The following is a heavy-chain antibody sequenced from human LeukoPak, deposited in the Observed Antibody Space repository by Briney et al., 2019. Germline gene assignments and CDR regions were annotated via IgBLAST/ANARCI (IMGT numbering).Heavy chain of an antibody. CDR1: GGSISSYY. J-gene: IGHJ5*02. CDR2: IYYSGST. Sequence: SETLSLTCTVSGGSISSYYWSWIRQPPGKGLEWIGYIYYSGSTNYNPSLKSRVTISVDTSKNQFSLKLSSVTAADTAVYYCARTETYYYGSGSYWPGGNWFDPWGQGTLVTVSS. CDR3: ARTETYYYGSGSYWPGGNWFDP. D-gene: IGHD3-10*01. V-gene: IGHV4-59*08.